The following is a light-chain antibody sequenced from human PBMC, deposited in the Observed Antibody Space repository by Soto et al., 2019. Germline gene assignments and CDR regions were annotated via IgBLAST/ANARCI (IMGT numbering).Light chain of an antibody. CDR1: QSVSSSY. J-gene: IGKJ5*01. CDR3: QQYGSSPIT. V-gene: IGKV3-20*01. Sequence: EIVLTQSPGTLSLSPGERATLSCRASQSVSSSYLAWYQQKPGQAPRLLMYGASSRATGIPDRFSGSGLGTDFTLTISRLDPEDFAVYYCQQYGSSPITFGQGTRLEIK. CDR2: GAS.